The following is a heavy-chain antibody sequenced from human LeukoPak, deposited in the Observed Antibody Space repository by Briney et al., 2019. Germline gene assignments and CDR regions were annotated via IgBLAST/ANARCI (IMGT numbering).Heavy chain of an antibody. Sequence: ASVKVSCKASGYTFTANYMHWVRQAPGQGLEWMGRLNPNNGDTTYAQKFQGRVTMTRDTSISTAYMELSSLRSDDTAVYYCARGGRNWFDPWGQGTLVTVSS. CDR3: ARGGRNWFDP. CDR2: LNPNNGDT. CDR1: GYTFTANY. V-gene: IGHV1-2*06. J-gene: IGHJ5*02.